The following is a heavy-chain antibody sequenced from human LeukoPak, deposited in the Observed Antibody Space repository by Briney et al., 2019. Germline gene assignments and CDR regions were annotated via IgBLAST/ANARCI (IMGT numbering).Heavy chain of an antibody. D-gene: IGHD3-22*01. CDR1: GSTSKIYW. J-gene: IGHJ4*02. Sequence: GGSLRLSCAASGSTSKIYWMHWVRQAPGKGLVWVSRINSDGSSTTYADSVKGRFTISRDNAKNTLYLQMNSLRAEDTAVYYCARGGTYYYDICDYWGQGTLVTVSS. CDR3: ARGGTYYYDICDY. CDR2: INSDGSST. V-gene: IGHV3-74*01.